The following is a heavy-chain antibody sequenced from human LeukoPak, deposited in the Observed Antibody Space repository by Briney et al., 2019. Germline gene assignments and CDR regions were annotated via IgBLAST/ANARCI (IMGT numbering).Heavy chain of an antibody. CDR1: GYTFTAYY. D-gene: IGHD2-15*01. Sequence: ASVKVSCKASGYTFTAYYMHWVRQAPGQGFEWMGWINPNTGDTNYAQKFQGRVTMTRDPTISTAYMELSRLTSDDTAVYYCASYPRYVSSPPFDYWGQGTLVTVSS. CDR2: INPNTGDT. V-gene: IGHV1-2*02. J-gene: IGHJ4*02. CDR3: ASYPRYVSSPPFDY.